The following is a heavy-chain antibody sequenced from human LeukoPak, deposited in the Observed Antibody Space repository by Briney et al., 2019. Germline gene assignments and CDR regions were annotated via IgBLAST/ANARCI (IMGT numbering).Heavy chain of an antibody. J-gene: IGHJ6*03. CDR3: ARLYCSSTSCYNHYYYYMDV. V-gene: IGHV1-8*03. Sequence: ASVKVSCKASGYTFTSYDINWVRQATGQGLEWMGWMNPNSGNTGYAQKFKGRVTITRNTSISTAYMELSSLRSEDTAVYYCARLYCSSTSCYNHYYYYMDVWGKGTTVTVSS. CDR1: GYTFTSYD. CDR2: MNPNSGNT. D-gene: IGHD2-2*02.